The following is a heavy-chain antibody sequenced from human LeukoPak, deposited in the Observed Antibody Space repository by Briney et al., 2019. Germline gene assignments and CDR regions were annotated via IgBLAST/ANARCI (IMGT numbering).Heavy chain of an antibody. CDR1: GDSVTSYY. J-gene: IGHJ3*02. CDR3: ARWGARLNAFDI. V-gene: IGHV4-59*02. Sequence: SETLSLTCSVSGDSVTSYYWNWIRQPPGKGLEWIGYTHYSRNTAYNPSLKSRVTTSVDTSKNQFSLNLSSVTAADTAVYYCARWGARLNAFDIWGQGTMVTVSS. CDR2: THYSRNT. D-gene: IGHD1-26*01.